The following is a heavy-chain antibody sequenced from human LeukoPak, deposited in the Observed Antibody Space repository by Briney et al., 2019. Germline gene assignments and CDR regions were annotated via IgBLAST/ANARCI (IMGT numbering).Heavy chain of an antibody. CDR2: FDPEDGET. Sequence: ASVKVSCKVSGYTLTELSMHWVRQAPGKGLEWMGGFDPEDGETIYAQKFQGRVTMTEDTSTDTAYMELRSLRSDDTAVYYCARVLGYCSGGSCYFDYWGQGTLVTVSS. CDR1: GYTLTELS. CDR3: ARVLGYCSGGSCYFDY. V-gene: IGHV1-24*01. J-gene: IGHJ4*02. D-gene: IGHD2-15*01.